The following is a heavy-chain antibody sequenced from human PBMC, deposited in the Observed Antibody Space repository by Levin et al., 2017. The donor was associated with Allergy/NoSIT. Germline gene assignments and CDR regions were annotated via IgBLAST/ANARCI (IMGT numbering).Heavy chain of an antibody. J-gene: IGHJ4*02. D-gene: IGHD5-18*01. CDR2: IYYSGST. Sequence: SETLSLTCTVSGGSISSGDYYWSWIRQPPGKGLEWIGYIYYSGSTYYNPSLKSRVTISVDTSKNQFSLKLSSVTAADTAVYYCARVDTAMVTHGLVGYWGQGTLVTVSS. V-gene: IGHV4-30-4*01. CDR1: GGSISSGDYY. CDR3: ARVDTAMVTHGLVGY.